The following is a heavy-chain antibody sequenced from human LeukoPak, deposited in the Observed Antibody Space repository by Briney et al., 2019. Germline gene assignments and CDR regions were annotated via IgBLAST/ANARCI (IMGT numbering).Heavy chain of an antibody. CDR2: TKEDGIEK. CDR3: ARSGYFYDAFDI. Sequence: GGSLRLSCVASGFRFSNYWMVWVRQAPGKGLEWVANTKEDGIEKYYVDSVRGRCTISRDNAKNSLYLQMNSLRADDTAIYYCARSGYFYDAFDIWGQGTMVTVSS. D-gene: IGHD3-22*01. J-gene: IGHJ3*02. CDR1: GFRFSNYW. V-gene: IGHV3-7*04.